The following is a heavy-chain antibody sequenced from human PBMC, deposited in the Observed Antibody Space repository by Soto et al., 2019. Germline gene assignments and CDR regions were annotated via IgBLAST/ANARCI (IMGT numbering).Heavy chain of an antibody. D-gene: IGHD6-13*01. CDR1: GFTFSSYS. J-gene: IGHJ5*02. CDR3: ARGDDPEAAAALYSWFDP. V-gene: IGHV3-21*01. CDR2: ISSSSSYI. Sequence: EVQLVESGGGLVKPGGSLRLSCAASGFTFSSYSMNWVRQAPGKGLEWVSSISSSSSYIYYADSVKGRFTISRDNAKNSLYLQMNSLKAEDTAVYYCARGDDPEAAAALYSWFDPWGQGTLVTVSS.